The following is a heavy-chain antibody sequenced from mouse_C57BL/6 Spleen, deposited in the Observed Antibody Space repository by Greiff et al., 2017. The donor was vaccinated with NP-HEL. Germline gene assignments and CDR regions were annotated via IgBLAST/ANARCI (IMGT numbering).Heavy chain of an antibody. CDR2: IYPGDGDT. CDR3: ARWGDLDYYAMDY. D-gene: IGHD3-3*01. Sequence: QVQLQQSGAELVKPGASVKISCKASGYAFSSYWMNWVKQRPGKGLEWIGQIYPGDGDTNYNGKFKGKATLTADKSSSTAYMQLSSLTSEDSAVYFCARWGDLDYYAMDYWGQGTSVTVSS. J-gene: IGHJ4*01. CDR1: GYAFSSYW. V-gene: IGHV1-80*01.